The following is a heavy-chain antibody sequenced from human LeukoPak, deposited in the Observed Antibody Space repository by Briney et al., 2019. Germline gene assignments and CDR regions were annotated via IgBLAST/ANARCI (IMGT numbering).Heavy chain of an antibody. J-gene: IGHJ6*03. CDR1: GGSIISYY. V-gene: IGHV4-59*01. CDR3: ATRTPRYCSGGSCKGDYYYYYMDV. Sequence: SETLSLTCTVSGGSIISYYWSWIRQPPGKGLEWIGYIYYSGSTNYNPSLKSRVTISVDTSKNQFSLKLSSVTAADTAVYYCATRTPRYCSGGSCKGDYYYYYMDVWGKGTTVTVSS. CDR2: IYYSGST. D-gene: IGHD2-15*01.